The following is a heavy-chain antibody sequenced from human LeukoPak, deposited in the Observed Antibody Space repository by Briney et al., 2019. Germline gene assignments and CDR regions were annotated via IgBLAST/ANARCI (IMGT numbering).Heavy chain of an antibody. CDR2: IIPIFGTT. CDR1: GGTFSSYA. D-gene: IGHD3-10*01. CDR3: AREAITMVRGVPGYYYFDY. Sequence: SVKVSCKASGGTFSSYAISWVRQAPGQGLEWMGGIIPIFGTTNYAQKFQDRVTITADKSTSTAYMELSSLRSEDTAVYYCAREAITMVRGVPGYYYFDYWGQGTLVTVSS. V-gene: IGHV1-69*06. J-gene: IGHJ4*02.